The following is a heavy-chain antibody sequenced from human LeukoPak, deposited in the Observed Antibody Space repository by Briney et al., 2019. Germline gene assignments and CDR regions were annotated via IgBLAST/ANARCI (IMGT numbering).Heavy chain of an antibody. CDR2: ISSSSSYV. Sequence: GGSLRLSCAASGFTFSSYSMNWVRQAPGKGLEWVSSISSSSSYVYYADSVKGRFTISRDNAKNSLYLQMNSLRAEDTAVYYCAKDRISMVRSSDIDNWGQGTLVTVSS. CDR1: GFTFSSYS. J-gene: IGHJ4*02. D-gene: IGHD3-10*01. V-gene: IGHV3-21*01. CDR3: AKDRISMVRSSDIDN.